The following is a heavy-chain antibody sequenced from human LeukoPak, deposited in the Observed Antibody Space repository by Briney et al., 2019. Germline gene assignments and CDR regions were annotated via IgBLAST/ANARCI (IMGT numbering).Heavy chain of an antibody. J-gene: IGHJ4*02. CDR2: INPNSGGT. CDR3: ARELSDSLTVDY. V-gene: IGHV1-2*02. Sequence: ASVKVSCKASRYTFTGYYMHWVRQAPGQGLEWMGWINPNSGGTNYAQKFQGRVTMTRDTSISTAYMELSRLRSDDTAVYYCARELSDSLTVDYWGQGTLVTVSS. CDR1: RYTFTGYY. D-gene: IGHD4-17*01.